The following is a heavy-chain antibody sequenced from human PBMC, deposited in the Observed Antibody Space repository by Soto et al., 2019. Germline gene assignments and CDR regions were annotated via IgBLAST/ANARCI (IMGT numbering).Heavy chain of an antibody. CDR3: VNRGRGAVDY. J-gene: IGHJ4*02. Sequence: QLQLQESGPGLVKPSETLSLICNVPGGSISSRNYYWGWIRQSPGKGLEWIGSVYYSGSPYYNPSLKSRVTISVDTSKNQFSLKVNSVTASDSSMHYCVNRGRGAVDYWGQGTLVTVSS. D-gene: IGHD3-10*01. CDR2: VYYSGSP. V-gene: IGHV4-39*01. CDR1: GGSISSRNYY.